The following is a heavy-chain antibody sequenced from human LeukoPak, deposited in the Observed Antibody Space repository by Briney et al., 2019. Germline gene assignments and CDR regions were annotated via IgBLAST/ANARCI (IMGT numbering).Heavy chain of an antibody. CDR2: ISSSGSTI. CDR1: GFTFSDYY. D-gene: IGHD6-13*01. Sequence: GGSLRLSCAASGFTFSDYYMSWIRQAPGKGLEWVSYISSSGSTIYYADSVEGRFTISRDNAKNSLYLQMNSLRAEDTAVYYCARVGIAAVVEYFDYWGQGTLVTVSS. CDR3: ARVGIAAVVEYFDY. J-gene: IGHJ4*02. V-gene: IGHV3-11*01.